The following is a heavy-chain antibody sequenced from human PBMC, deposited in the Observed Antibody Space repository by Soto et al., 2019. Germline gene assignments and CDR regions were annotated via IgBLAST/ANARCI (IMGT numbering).Heavy chain of an antibody. Sequence: SETLSLTCAFYGLSFSGYYWSWIRQPPGKGLEWIGEINHSGSTNYNPSLKSRVTISVDTSKNQFSLKLSSVTAADTAVYYCAREEVAARLFDYWGQGTLVTVS. J-gene: IGHJ4*02. D-gene: IGHD6-6*01. CDR2: INHSGST. V-gene: IGHV4-34*01. CDR3: AREEVAARLFDY. CDR1: GLSFSGYY.